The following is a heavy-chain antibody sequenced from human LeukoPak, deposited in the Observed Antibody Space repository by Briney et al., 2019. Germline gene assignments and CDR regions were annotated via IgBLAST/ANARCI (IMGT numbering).Heavy chain of an antibody. J-gene: IGHJ4*02. CDR2: ISYDGNNK. CDR1: GISFKDCG. CDR3: VRGVTIYDSSGYFDY. Sequence: GGSLRLSCAASGISFKDCGMHWVRQAPGKGLEWVATISYDGNNKHYTDSVEGRFTISRDNSKNTLYLQMNTLRVEDTAMYYCVRGVTIYDSSGYFDYWGQGTLVTVSS. V-gene: IGHV3-30*19. D-gene: IGHD3-22*01.